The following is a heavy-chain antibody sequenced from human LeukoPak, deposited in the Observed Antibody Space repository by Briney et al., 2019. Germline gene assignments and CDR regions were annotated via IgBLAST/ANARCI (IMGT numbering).Heavy chain of an antibody. Sequence: GASVKVSCKVSGYTLTELSMHWVRQAPGKGLEWMGGFDPEDGETIYAQKFQGRVTMTEDTSTDTAYMELSSLRSEDTAVYYCATIVVVPAAISSDAFDIWGQGTMVTVSS. CDR3: ATIVVVPAAISSDAFDI. CDR2: FDPEDGET. V-gene: IGHV1-24*01. D-gene: IGHD2-2*01. J-gene: IGHJ3*02. CDR1: GYTLTELS.